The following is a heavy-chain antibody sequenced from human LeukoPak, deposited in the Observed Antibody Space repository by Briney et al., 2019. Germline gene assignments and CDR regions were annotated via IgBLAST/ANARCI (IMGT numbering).Heavy chain of an antibody. CDR3: ARDIAASGII. Sequence: ASVTVSCKASGGTFSSYAISWVRQAPGKGLEWMGGIIRIFGTANYAENFQRRVTITTDESTSPAYMELSSLRSEDTAVYYCARDIAASGIIWGQGTLVTVSS. D-gene: IGHD6-13*01. CDR2: IIRIFGTA. CDR1: GGTFSSYA. J-gene: IGHJ4*02. V-gene: IGHV1-69*05.